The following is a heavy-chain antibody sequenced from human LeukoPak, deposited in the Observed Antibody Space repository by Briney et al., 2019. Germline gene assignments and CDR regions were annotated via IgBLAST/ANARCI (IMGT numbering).Heavy chain of an antibody. V-gene: IGHV4-59*12. D-gene: IGHD3-10*02. CDR2: IYYSGST. J-gene: IGHJ3*02. CDR1: GGSISNYY. CDR3: ARGDVDPYAFDI. Sequence: PSETLSLTCTVSGGSISNYYWSWIRQPPGKGLEWIGYIYYSGSTNYNPSLKSRVTISVDTSKNQFSLKVRSVIAADTAVYYCARGDVDPYAFDIWGQGTMVTVSS.